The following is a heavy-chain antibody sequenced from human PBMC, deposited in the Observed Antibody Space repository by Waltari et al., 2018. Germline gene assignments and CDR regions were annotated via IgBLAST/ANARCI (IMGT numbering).Heavy chain of an antibody. CDR2: ISGSSVYI. V-gene: IGHV3-21*06. CDR1: GFPFSRDT. D-gene: IGHD3-22*01. J-gene: IGHJ4*02. CDR3: VRAGYDSGGYYPPGKY. Sequence: EVQLAASGGGLVKPGGSLRLSCVASGFPFSRDTMIWVRQAPGKGLEWLSSISGSSVYIYYADSVKGRFTISRDNAKNSLYLQMNSLRVEDTAVYYCVRAGYDSGGYYPPGKYWGQGTLVTVSS.